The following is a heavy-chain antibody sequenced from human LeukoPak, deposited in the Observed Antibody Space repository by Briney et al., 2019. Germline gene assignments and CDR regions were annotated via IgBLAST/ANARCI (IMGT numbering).Heavy chain of an antibody. V-gene: IGHV3-48*03. D-gene: IGHD3-10*01. CDR1: GFTFSSYE. CDR2: ISSSGSTI. CDR3: AREAFRFGEHYLDY. Sequence: GGSLRLSCAASGFTFSSYEMNWVRQAPGKGLEWVSYISSSGSTIYYADSVKGRFTISRDNAKNSLYLQMNSLRAEDTAVYYCAREAFRFGEHYLDYWGQGTLVTVSS. J-gene: IGHJ4*02.